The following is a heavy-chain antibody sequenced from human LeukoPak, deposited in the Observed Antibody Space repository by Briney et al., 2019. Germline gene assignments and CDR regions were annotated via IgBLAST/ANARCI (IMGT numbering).Heavy chain of an antibody. CDR2: IIPIFGTA. J-gene: IGHJ4*02. Sequence: GASVKVSCKASGGTFSSYAISWVRQAPGQGLEWIGGIIPIFGTANYAQKFQGRVTITADESTSTAYMELSSLRSEDTAVYYCARATSDFWSGYPYDYWGQGTLVTVSS. CDR3: ARATSDFWSGYPYDY. CDR1: GGTFSSYA. V-gene: IGHV1-69*13. D-gene: IGHD3-3*01.